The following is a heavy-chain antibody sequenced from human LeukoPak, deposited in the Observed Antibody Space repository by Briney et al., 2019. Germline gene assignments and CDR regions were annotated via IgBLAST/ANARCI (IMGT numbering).Heavy chain of an antibody. J-gene: IGHJ4*02. D-gene: IGHD3-3*01. CDR3: ARGLQGITIFGVLPYYFDY. Sequence: SETLSLTCTVSGGSIGSSSYYWGWIRQPPGKGLEWIGSIYYSGSTYYNPSLKSRVTISVDRSKNQFSLKLSSVTAADTAVYYCARGLQGITIFGVLPYYFDYWGQGTLVTVSS. CDR2: IYYSGST. CDR1: GGSIGSSSYY. V-gene: IGHV4-39*07.